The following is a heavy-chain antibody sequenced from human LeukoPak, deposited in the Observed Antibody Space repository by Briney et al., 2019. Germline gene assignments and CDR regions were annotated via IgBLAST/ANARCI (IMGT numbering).Heavy chain of an antibody. CDR3: ATEGTLFYDSSGYRYYNWFDP. D-gene: IGHD3-22*01. Sequence: ASVKVSCKVSGYTLTELSMHWVRQAPGKGLEWMGGFDPEDGETIYAQKFQGRVTMTEDTSTDTAYMELSSLRSEDTAVYYCATEGTLFYDSSGYRYYNWFDPWGQRTLVTVSS. CDR2: FDPEDGET. V-gene: IGHV1-24*01. J-gene: IGHJ5*02. CDR1: GYTLTELS.